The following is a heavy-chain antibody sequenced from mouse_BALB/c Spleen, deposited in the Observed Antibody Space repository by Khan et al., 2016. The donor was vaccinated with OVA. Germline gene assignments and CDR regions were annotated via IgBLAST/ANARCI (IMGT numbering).Heavy chain of an antibody. D-gene: IGHD2-3*01. CDR1: GYSITSDYA. CDR2: ISYSGST. V-gene: IGHV3-2*02. Sequence: VQLKESGPGLVKPSQSLSLTCTVTGYSITSDYAWNWIRQFPGNKLEWMGYISYSGSTNYNPSLTSRISITGDTSKNQFFLQLNSVTTEDTATYYCARDGSRYNYAMDYWGQGTSVTVSS. J-gene: IGHJ4*01. CDR3: ARDGSRYNYAMDY.